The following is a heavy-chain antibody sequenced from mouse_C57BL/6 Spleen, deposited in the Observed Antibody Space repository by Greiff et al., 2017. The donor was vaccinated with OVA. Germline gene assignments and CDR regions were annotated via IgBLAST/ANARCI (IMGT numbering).Heavy chain of an antibody. CDR1: GYTFTDYE. CDR2: IDPETGGT. D-gene: IGHD1-1*01. Sequence: QVQLQQSGAELVRPGASVTLSCKASGYTFTDYEMHWVKQTPVHGLEWIGAIDPETGGTAYNQKFKGKAILTADKSSSTAYMELRSLTSEDSAVYYCLQERIYYYGSSWDYWGQGTTLTVSS. J-gene: IGHJ2*01. CDR3: LQERIYYYGSSWDY. V-gene: IGHV1-15*01.